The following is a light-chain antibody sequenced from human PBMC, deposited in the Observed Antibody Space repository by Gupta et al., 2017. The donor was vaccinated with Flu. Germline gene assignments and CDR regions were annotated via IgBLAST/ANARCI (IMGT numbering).Light chain of an antibody. CDR1: RSVLYNSNNKNY. V-gene: IGKV4-1*01. CDR2: WAS. Sequence: DIVMTQSTDSLAVSLGERATIHCRSSRSVLYNSNNKNYLAWYQKKPGQPPKLLISWASTRESGVPDRFSGRGSGTDFTLTISSLQAEDVAVYYCQQYYATASWTFGQGTKVEIK. J-gene: IGKJ1*01. CDR3: QQYYATASWT.